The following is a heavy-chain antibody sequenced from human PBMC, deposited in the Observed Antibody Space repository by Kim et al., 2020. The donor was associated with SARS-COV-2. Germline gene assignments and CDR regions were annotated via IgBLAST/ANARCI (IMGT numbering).Heavy chain of an antibody. CDR3: TATLAH. D-gene: IGHD1-1*01. V-gene: IGHV3-15*01. Sequence: GGSLRLSCAASGFTFSNAWMTWVRQAPGKGLEWVGRIKRETDGGTTDCAAPVKGRFTISRDDSTNTLYLQMSSLKTEDTAVYYCTATLAHWGQGTLVTVSS. J-gene: IGHJ4*02. CDR2: IKRETDGGTT. CDR1: GFTFSNAW.